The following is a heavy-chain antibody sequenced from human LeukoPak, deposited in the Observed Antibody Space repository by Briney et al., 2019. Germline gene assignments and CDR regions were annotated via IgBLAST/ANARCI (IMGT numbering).Heavy chain of an antibody. CDR2: ISGGGETS. CDR1: GFTFINHA. D-gene: IGHD5-18*01. CDR3: VKGLRSYGYSLFDY. Sequence: GGSLKLSCVASGFTFINHAMDWVRQAPGEGLEWVSVISGGGETSYYADSVKGRFTISRDNSKNTIYLQMNSLRAEHTAVYYCVKGLRSYGYSLFDYWGQGSLVTVSS. V-gene: IGHV3-23*01. J-gene: IGHJ4*02.